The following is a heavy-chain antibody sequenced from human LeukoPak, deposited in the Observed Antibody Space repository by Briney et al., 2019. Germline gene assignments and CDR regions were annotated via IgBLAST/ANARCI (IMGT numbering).Heavy chain of an antibody. D-gene: IGHD1-26*01. J-gene: IGHJ4*02. CDR1: GFTFSNYW. Sequence: PGGSLRLSCAASGFTFSNYWMNWVRQVPGKGLMWVSRMSGDGSSTNYADSVKGRFTISRDNAKNTLYLQMNSLRAEDTAVYYCAKLVPIVGATDDYWGQGTLVTVSS. V-gene: IGHV3-74*01. CDR3: AKLVPIVGATDDY. CDR2: MSGDGSST.